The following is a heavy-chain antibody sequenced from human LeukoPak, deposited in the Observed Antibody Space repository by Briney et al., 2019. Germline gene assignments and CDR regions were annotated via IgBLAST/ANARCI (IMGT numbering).Heavy chain of an antibody. J-gene: IGHJ6*03. CDR1: AFTLSSYE. D-gene: IGHD3-10*01. Sequence: GGSLRLSCAASAFTLSSYEMNWVRQAPGKGLEWVSYINTNGRTIHYADSVKGRFTISRDNAKNSLYLQMNSLRAEDTAIYYCAGLRNYYGSGSWGFMDVWGKGTTVTISS. V-gene: IGHV3-48*03. CDR2: INTNGRTI. CDR3: AGLRNYYGSGSWGFMDV.